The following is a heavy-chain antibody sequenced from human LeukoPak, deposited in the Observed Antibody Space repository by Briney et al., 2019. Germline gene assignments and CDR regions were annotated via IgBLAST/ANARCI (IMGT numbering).Heavy chain of an antibody. V-gene: IGHV1-69*13. J-gene: IGHJ4*02. Sequence: GASVKVSCKASGGTFSSYSISWVRQAPGQGLEWMGGIIPIFVTANYAQKFQGSVTITADESTRTAYMELSSLRSEDTAVYYCASDYRHNFYDSSGPSAFWGQGTLVTVSS. D-gene: IGHD3-22*01. CDR1: GGTFSSYS. CDR3: ASDYRHNFYDSSGPSAF. CDR2: IIPIFVTA.